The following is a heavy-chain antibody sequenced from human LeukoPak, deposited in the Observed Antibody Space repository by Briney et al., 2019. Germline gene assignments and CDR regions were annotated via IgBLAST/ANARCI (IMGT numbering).Heavy chain of an antibody. CDR2: INPNSGGS. CDR3: ARWMATVTTPDY. V-gene: IGHV1-2*02. CDR1: AYTFTDYY. Sequence: ASVKVSCKASAYTFTDYYIQWVRQAPGQGLEWMGWINPNSGGSNYAQKFQGRVTMTRDRSISTAYMELSRLRSDDTAVYYCARWMATVTTPDYWGQGTLVTVSS. J-gene: IGHJ4*02. D-gene: IGHD4-11*01.